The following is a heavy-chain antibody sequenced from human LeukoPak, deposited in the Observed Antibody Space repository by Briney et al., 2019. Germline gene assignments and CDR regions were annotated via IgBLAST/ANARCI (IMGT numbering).Heavy chain of an antibody. CDR3: ARDGGNGGLSIDY. D-gene: IGHD4-23*01. V-gene: IGHV4-59*01. CDR2: IYYSGST. J-gene: IGHJ4*02. Sequence: PSETLSLTCTVSGGSISSYYWSWIRQPPGKGLEWIGYIYYSGSTNYNPSLKSRVTISVDTSKNQFSLKLSSVTAADTAVYYCARDGGNGGLSIDYWGQGTLVTVSS. CDR1: GGSISSYY.